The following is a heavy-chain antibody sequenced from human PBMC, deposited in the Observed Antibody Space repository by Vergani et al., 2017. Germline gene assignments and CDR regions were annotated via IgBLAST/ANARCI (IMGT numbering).Heavy chain of an antibody. V-gene: IGHV3-48*04. J-gene: IGHJ4*02. D-gene: IGHD3-22*01. CDR1: GFDFSSYI. Sequence: QLVESGGGWVQPGGSLRLSCVVSGFDFSSYIMNWVRQAPGKGLEWVSCVSTGTKSQSYAEAVKGRFTISRDNANNSLYLQMNSLRAEDTAVYYCARVGYYDSSGCDYWGQGTLVTVSS. CDR3: ARVGYYDSSGCDY. CDR2: VSTGTKSQ.